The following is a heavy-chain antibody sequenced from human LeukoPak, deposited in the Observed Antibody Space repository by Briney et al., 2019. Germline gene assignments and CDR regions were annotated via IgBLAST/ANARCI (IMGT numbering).Heavy chain of an antibody. J-gene: IGHJ3*02. V-gene: IGHV4-61*02. Sequence: SETLSLTXTVSGGSISSGSYYWSWIRQPAGKGLEWIGRIYTSGSTNYNPSLKSRVTISVDTSKNQFSLKLSSVTAADTAVYYCARGIVADAFDIWGQGTMVTVSS. CDR1: GGSISSGSYY. CDR3: ARGIVADAFDI. CDR2: IYTSGST. D-gene: IGHD3-22*01.